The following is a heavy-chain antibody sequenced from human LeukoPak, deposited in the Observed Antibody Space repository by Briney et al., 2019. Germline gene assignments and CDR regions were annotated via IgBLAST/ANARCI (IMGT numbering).Heavy chain of an antibody. V-gene: IGHV4-39*01. Sequence: SQTLSLTCTVSGGSISSSSTYWGWIRQPPGKGLEWIVSIYVSGRTYYNPSLKSRVTISVDTSKNQYSLKLSSVTAADTAVYYCARHTIEVDPWGQGTLVTVSS. CDR1: GGSISSSSTY. CDR3: ARHTIEVDP. D-gene: IGHD3-3*01. J-gene: IGHJ5*02. CDR2: IYVSGRT.